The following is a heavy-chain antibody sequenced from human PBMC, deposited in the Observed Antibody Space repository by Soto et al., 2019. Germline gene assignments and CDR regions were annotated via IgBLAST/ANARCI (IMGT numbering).Heavy chain of an antibody. Sequence: LSLTCAVYGGSFSGYYWSWIRQPPGKGLEWIGEINHSGSTNYNPSLKSRVTISVDTSKNQFSLKLSSVTAADTAVYYCARAMVYAQPFDPWGQGTLVTVSS. CDR1: GGSFSGYY. J-gene: IGHJ5*02. V-gene: IGHV4-34*01. CDR3: ARAMVYAQPFDP. CDR2: INHSGST. D-gene: IGHD2-8*01.